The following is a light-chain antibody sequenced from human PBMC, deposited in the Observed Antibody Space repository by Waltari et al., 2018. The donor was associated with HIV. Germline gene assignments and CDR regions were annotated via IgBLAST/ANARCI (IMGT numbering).Light chain of an antibody. CDR1: SSAVGGYNY. Sequence: QSALTQAASVSGSPGQSVTISCTGSSSAVGGYNYVSWYQQHPGKAPKLLIFAVSNRPSGVSNRFSGSKSGNTASLTISGLQVEDEADYYCSSYATNTFAVFGGGTKLTVL. CDR2: AVS. J-gene: IGLJ2*01. CDR3: SSYATNTFAV. V-gene: IGLV2-14*01.